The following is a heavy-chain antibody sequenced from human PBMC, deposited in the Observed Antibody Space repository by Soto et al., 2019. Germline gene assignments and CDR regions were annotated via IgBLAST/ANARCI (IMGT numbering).Heavy chain of an antibody. CDR2: ISAYNRNT. CDR1: GYTFTSYA. CDR3: ARDGPPAEY. J-gene: IGHJ4*02. V-gene: IGHV1-18*01. Sequence: QFQLVQSGAEVKKPGASVKVSCEASGYTFTSYAISWVRQAPGQGLEGMGWISAYNRNTNYAQKLQGRVTMTTDTPTSTAYMALRSLRSDDTAVYYCARDGPPAEYWGQGTLVTVSS.